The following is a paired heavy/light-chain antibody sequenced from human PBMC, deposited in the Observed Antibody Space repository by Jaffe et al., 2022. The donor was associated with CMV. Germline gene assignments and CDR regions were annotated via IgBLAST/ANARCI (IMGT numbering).Heavy chain of an antibody. CDR1: GYIFSSSW. V-gene: IGHV5-51*01. D-gene: IGHD5-12*01. J-gene: IGHJ3*02. CDR2: IFPGDSDI. CDR3: ALHAWQKAYDI. Sequence: EVHLVQSGAEVKKPGESLKISCKGSGYIFSSSWIGWVRQMPGKGLEWMGIIFPGDSDIKYSPSFQGRVTISADKSIGTAYLQWSSLEASDTAMYYCALHAWQKAYDIWGQGTMVTVSS.
Light chain of an antibody. CDR3: LLYYGGTHI. V-gene: IGLV7-43*01. CDR2: NTN. J-gene: IGLJ2*01. Sequence: QTVVTQEPSLTVSPGGTVTLTCASSTGAVTSGYFPNWFQQKPGQAPTALIYNTNNRHSWTPARFSGSLLGGKAALTLSGVQPEDEAAYHCLLYYGGTHIFGGGTKLTVL. CDR1: TGAVTSGYF.